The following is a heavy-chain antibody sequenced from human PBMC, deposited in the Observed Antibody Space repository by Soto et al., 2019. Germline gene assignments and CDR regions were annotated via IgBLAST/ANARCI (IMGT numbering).Heavy chain of an antibody. J-gene: IGHJ5*02. CDR3: ARLKAIPWWFAP. Sequence: QLQLQESGPGLVKPSETLSLTCTVSGDSISSSTYYWGWIRQSPGKGLEWIGRIYYSGSTYYSPSLKGRIPLSVDESKKQFSLKLSSVTTGDTAVYYCARLKAIPWWFAPWGPGALVIVSS. V-gene: IGHV4-39*01. CDR2: IYYSGST. D-gene: IGHD2-21*01. CDR1: GDSISSSTYY.